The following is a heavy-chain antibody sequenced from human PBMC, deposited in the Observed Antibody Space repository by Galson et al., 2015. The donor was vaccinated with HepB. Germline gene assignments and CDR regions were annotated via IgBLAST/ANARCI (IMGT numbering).Heavy chain of an antibody. Sequence: LRLSCAASGFTFSDYYMSWIRQAPGKGLEWVSYISSSSSYTNYADSVKGRFTISRDNAKNSLYLQMNSLRAEDTAVYYCARDYRRIVVVPAAAVVSFDYWGQGTLVTVSS. V-gene: IGHV3-11*06. J-gene: IGHJ4*02. CDR2: ISSSSSYT. CDR1: GFTFSDYY. D-gene: IGHD2-2*01. CDR3: ARDYRRIVVVPAAAVVSFDY.